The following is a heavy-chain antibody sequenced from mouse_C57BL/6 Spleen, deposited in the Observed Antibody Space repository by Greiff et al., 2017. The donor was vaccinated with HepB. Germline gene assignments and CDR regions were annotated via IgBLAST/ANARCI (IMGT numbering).Heavy chain of an antibody. CDR3: TRRNYGSSYWYFDV. Sequence: ESGAELVRPGASVTLSCKASGYTFTDYEMHWVKQTPVHGLEWIGAIDPETGGTAYNQKFKGKAILTADKSSSTAYMELRSLTSEDSAVYYCTRRNYGSSYWYFDVWGTGTTVTVSS. CDR2: IDPETGGT. D-gene: IGHD1-1*01. CDR1: GYTFTDYE. V-gene: IGHV1-15*01. J-gene: IGHJ1*03.